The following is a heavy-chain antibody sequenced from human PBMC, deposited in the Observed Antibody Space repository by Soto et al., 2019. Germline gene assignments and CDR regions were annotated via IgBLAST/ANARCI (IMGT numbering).Heavy chain of an antibody. CDR1: GYTFTSYD. CDR3: AGSYYDFWSGYYKGNWFDP. D-gene: IGHD3-3*01. J-gene: IGHJ5*02. CDR2: MNPNSGNT. V-gene: IGHV1-8*01. Sequence: ASVKVSCKASGYTFTSYDINWVRQATGQGLEWMGWMNPNSGNTGYAQKFQGRVTMTRNTSISTAYMELSSLRSEDTAVYYCAGSYYDFWSGYYKGNWFDPWGQGTLVTVSS.